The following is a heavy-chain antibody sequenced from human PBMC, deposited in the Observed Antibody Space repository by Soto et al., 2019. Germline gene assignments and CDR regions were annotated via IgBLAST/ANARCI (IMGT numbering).Heavy chain of an antibody. CDR2: INPNSGGT. Sequence: QVQLVQSGAEVKKPGASVKVSCKASGYTFTGYYMHWVRQAPGQGLEWMGWINPNSGGTNYAQKFQGWVTMTRDTSISTAYMELSRLRSDDTTVYYCARDRRVIDYCSGGSCPIADWFDPWGQGTLVTVSS. CDR3: ARDRRVIDYCSGGSCPIADWFDP. V-gene: IGHV1-2*04. J-gene: IGHJ5*02. D-gene: IGHD2-15*01. CDR1: GYTFTGYY.